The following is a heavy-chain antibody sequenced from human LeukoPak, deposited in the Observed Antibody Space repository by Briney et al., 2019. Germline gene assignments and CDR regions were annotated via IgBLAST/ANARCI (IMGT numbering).Heavy chain of an antibody. D-gene: IGHD5-24*01. Sequence: PSQTLSLTCTVSGGSISSGDYYWSWIRQPPGKGLEWIGYIYYSGSTNYNPSLKSRVTISVDTSQNQFSLKLTSVTATDTAVYYCARGRGRMATTRAFGIWGQGTMVTVSS. V-gene: IGHV4-30-4*08. CDR2: IYYSGST. CDR3: ARGRGRMATTRAFGI. CDR1: GGSISSGDYY. J-gene: IGHJ3*02.